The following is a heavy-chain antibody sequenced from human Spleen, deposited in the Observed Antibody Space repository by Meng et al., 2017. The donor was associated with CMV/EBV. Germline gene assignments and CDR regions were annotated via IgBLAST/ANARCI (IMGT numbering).Heavy chain of an antibody. CDR3: AKRKSSSDAFDI. V-gene: IGHV3-20*04. CDR1: GFTFDDYG. D-gene: IGHD6-6*01. J-gene: IGHJ3*02. CDR2: INWNGGST. Sequence: GESLKISCAASGFTFDDYGMGWVRQAPGKGLEWVSGINWNGGSTGYADSVKGRFTISRDNAKNSLYLQMNSLRAEDTALYYWAKRKSSSDAFDIWGQGTMVTVSS.